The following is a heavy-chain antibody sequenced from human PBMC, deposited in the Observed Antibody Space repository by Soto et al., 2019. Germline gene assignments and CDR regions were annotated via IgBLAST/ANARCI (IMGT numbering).Heavy chain of an antibody. D-gene: IGHD3-3*01. CDR2: IYYSGST. CDR1: GGSISSGGYY. V-gene: IGHV4-31*02. CDR3: GRAHYDFWSRQDYGMDG. Sequence: PSETLSLTCTVSGGSISSGGYYWSWIRQHPGKGLEWIGYIYYSGSTYYNPSLKSRVTISVDTSKNQFSLKLSSVTAADTAVYYCGRAHYDFWSRQDYGMDGWGQGTTVTVSS. J-gene: IGHJ6*02.